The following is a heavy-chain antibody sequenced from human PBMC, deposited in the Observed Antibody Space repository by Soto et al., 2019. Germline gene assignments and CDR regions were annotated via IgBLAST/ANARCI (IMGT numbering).Heavy chain of an antibody. V-gene: IGHV1-46*01. CDR3: ARDYQDRHNYYYYGMDV. Sequence: ASVKVSCKASGYTFTSYYMHWVRQAPGQGLEWMGIINPSGGSTSYAQKFQGRVTMTRDTSTSTVYMELSSLRSEDTAVYYCARDYQDRHNYYYYGMDVWGQGTTVTVSS. J-gene: IGHJ6*02. CDR2: INPSGGST. CDR1: GYTFTSYY. D-gene: IGHD2-2*01.